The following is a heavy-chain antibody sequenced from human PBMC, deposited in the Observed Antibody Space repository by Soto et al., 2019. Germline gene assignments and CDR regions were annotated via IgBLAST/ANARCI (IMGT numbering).Heavy chain of an antibody. V-gene: IGHV4-34*01. CDR3: ARAEGGTGYEGYYYYYMDV. CDR1: GGSFSGYY. CDR2: INHSGST. J-gene: IGHJ6*03. Sequence: PSETLSLTCAVYGGSFSGYYWSWIRQPPGKGLEWIGEINHSGSTNYNPSLKSRVTISVDTSKNQFSLKLSSVTAADTAVYYCARAEGGTGYEGYYYYYMDVWGKGTTVTVSS. D-gene: IGHD5-12*01.